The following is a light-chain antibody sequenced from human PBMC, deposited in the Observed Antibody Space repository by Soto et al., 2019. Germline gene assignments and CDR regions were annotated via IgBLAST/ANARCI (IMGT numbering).Light chain of an antibody. CDR2: DTS. CDR1: QSVSTY. J-gene: IGKJ5*01. V-gene: IGKV3-11*01. Sequence: VFTQSPFTLSLSPGDRATLSCRASQSVSTYLAWYRQAPGQPPRLLIYDTSNRATGVPPRFSGSRSGTDFTLTISGVEPEDFALYFCHQRNTFGQGTRLEIK. CDR3: HQRNT.